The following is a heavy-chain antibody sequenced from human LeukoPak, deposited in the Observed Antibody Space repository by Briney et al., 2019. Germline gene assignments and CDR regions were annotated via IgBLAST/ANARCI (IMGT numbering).Heavy chain of an antibody. CDR1: GGSISSYY. CDR3: ARPHENGYFQH. J-gene: IGHJ1*01. Sequence: PSETLSLTCTVSGGSISSYYWSWIRQPPGKGLEWIGYIYYSGSTNYNPSLKSRVTISVDTSKNQFSLKLSSVTAADTAVYYCARPHENGYFQHWGQGTLATVSS. CDR2: IYYSGST. V-gene: IGHV4-59*08. D-gene: IGHD1-1*01.